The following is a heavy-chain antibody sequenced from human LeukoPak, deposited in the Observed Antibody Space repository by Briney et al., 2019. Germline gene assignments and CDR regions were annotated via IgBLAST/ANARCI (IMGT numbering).Heavy chain of an antibody. D-gene: IGHD1-14*01. J-gene: IGHJ4*02. V-gene: IGHV3-48*03. CDR3: ARGGYGILDY. CDR1: GFTFTSYD. CDR2: ISGSGSTI. Sequence: GGSLRLSCAASGFTFTSYDKNWVRQAPGKGLEWVSYISGSGSTIYYADSVRGRFTISRDNAKNSLYLQMNSLRAEDTAVYYCARGGYGILDYWGQGTLVTVSS.